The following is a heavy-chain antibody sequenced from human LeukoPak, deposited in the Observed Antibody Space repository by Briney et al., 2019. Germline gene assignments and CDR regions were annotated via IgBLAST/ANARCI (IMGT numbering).Heavy chain of an antibody. V-gene: IGHV3-30*04. Sequence: GGSLRLSCAASGFTFSRNAMHWVRQAPGKGLEWVAVMSYDGSNYYYADSVKGRFTISRDNSKNTLYLQMNSLGAEDTAVYYCARDGIGYSSSWYIGYFDYWGQGALVSVSS. CDR1: GFTFSRNA. D-gene: IGHD6-13*01. CDR2: MSYDGSNY. CDR3: ARDGIGYSSSWYIGYFDY. J-gene: IGHJ4*02.